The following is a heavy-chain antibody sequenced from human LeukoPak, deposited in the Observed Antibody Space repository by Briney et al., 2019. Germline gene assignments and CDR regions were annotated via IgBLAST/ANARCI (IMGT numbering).Heavy chain of an antibody. V-gene: IGHV1-2*02. CDR1: GDTFTGYY. J-gene: IGHJ4*02. CDR3: ARDLGIAAAGTLSDY. CDR2: INPNSGGT. D-gene: IGHD6-13*01. Sequence: GASVKVSCKASGDTFTGYYMHWVRQAPGQGLEWMGWINPNSGGTNYAQKFQGRVTMTRDTSIGTAYMELSRLRSDDTAVYYCARDLGIAAAGTLSDYWGQGTLVTVSS.